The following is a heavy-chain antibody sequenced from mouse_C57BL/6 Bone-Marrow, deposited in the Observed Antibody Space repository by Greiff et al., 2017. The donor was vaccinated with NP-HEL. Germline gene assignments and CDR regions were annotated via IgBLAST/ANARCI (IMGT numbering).Heavy chain of an antibody. D-gene: IGHD2-3*01. Sequence: EVKLVESGGDLVKPGGSLKLSCAASGFTFSSYGMSWVRQTPDKRLEWVATISSGGSYTYYPDSVKGRFTISRDNAKNTLYLQMSSLKSEDTAMYYCARLDDGYFYWYFDVWGTGTTVTVSS. CDR2: ISSGGSYT. J-gene: IGHJ1*03. V-gene: IGHV5-6*01. CDR1: GFTFSSYG. CDR3: ARLDDGYFYWYFDV.